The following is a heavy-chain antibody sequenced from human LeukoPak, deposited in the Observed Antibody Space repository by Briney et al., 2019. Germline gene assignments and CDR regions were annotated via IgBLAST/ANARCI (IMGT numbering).Heavy chain of an antibody. J-gene: IGHJ4*02. Sequence: GGSLRLSCAASGFTFSSYSMNWVRQAPGKGREWAQSISISSSYIYYADSVKGRFTISRDNAKNSLYLQMNSLRAEDTAVYYCATTHCCSTSCWNGDFDYWGQGTLVTVSS. CDR2: ISISSSYI. V-gene: IGHV3-21*01. D-gene: IGHD2-2*01. CDR1: GFTFSSYS. CDR3: ATTHCCSTSCWNGDFDY.